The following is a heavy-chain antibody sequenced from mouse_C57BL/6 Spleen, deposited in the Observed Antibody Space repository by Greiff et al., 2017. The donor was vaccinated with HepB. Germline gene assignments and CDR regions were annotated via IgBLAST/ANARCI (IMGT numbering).Heavy chain of an antibody. V-gene: IGHV3-6*01. Sequence: EVQLQESGPGLVKPSQSLSLTCSVTGYSITSGYYWNWIRQFPGNKLEWMGYISYDGSNNYNPSLKNRISITRDTSKNQFFLKLNSVTTEDTATYYCARGGDVFDYWGQGTTLTVSS. CDR3: ARGGDVFDY. CDR2: ISYDGSN. CDR1: GYSITSGYY. J-gene: IGHJ2*01. D-gene: IGHD3-3*01.